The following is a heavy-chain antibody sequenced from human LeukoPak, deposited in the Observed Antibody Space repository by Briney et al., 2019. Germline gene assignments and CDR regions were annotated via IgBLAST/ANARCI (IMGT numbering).Heavy chain of an antibody. Sequence: ASVRVSCKTSGYTFIDYYMHWVRQAPGQGLEWMGIINPSGGSTSYAQKFQGRVTMTRDTSTSTVYMELSSLRSEDTAVYYCARDLGVGATMMLVYWGQGTLVTVSS. V-gene: IGHV1-46*01. CDR1: GYTFIDYY. D-gene: IGHD1-26*01. J-gene: IGHJ4*02. CDR3: ARDLGVGATMMLVY. CDR2: INPSGGST.